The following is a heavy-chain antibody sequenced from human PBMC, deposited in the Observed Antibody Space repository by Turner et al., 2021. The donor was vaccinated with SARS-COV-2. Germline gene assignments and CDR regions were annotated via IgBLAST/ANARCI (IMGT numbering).Heavy chain of an antibody. CDR2: ISYDGSNK. J-gene: IGHJ4*02. Sequence: QVQLVESGGGVVQPGRSLRLSCAASGFTFSSYAMHWVRQAPGKGLEWVAVISYDGSNKYYADSVKGRFTISRDNSKNTLYLQMNSLRAEDTAVYYCAKAFVPPNMITFGGVIAPFDYWGQGTLVTVS. CDR1: GFTFSSYA. D-gene: IGHD3-16*02. V-gene: IGHV3-30*04. CDR3: AKAFVPPNMITFGGVIAPFDY.